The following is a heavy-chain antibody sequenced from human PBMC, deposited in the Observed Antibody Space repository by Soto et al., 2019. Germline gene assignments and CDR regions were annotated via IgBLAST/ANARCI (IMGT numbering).Heavy chain of an antibody. CDR2: IYWDDDK. Sequence: QITLKESGPMLVKPTQTLTLTCTFSGFSLSTSGVGVGWIRQPPGKALEWLALIYWDDDKRYSPSLKSRLTITKDTSKNQVVLTMTNMDPVDTATYYCARAGGYGGNSNFDYWGQGTLVTVSS. V-gene: IGHV2-5*02. CDR3: ARAGGYGGNSNFDY. J-gene: IGHJ4*02. D-gene: IGHD4-17*01. CDR1: GFSLSTSGVG.